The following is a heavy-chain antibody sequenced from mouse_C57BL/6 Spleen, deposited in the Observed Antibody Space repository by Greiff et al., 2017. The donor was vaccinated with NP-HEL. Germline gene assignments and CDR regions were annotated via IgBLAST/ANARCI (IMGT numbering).Heavy chain of an antibody. J-gene: IGHJ4*01. V-gene: IGHV1-82*01. CDR1: GYAFSSSW. CDR2: IYPGDGDT. Sequence: QVQLQQSGPELVKPGASVKISCKASGYAFSSSWMNWVKQRPGKGLEWIGRIYPGDGDTNYNGKFKGKATLTADKSSSTAYMQLSSLTSEDSAVYFCARTYYYGSSLMDYWGQGTSVTVSS. D-gene: IGHD1-1*01. CDR3: ARTYYYGSSLMDY.